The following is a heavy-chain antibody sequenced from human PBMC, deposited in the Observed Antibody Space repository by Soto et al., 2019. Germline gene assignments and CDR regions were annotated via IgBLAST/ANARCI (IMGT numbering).Heavy chain of an antibody. CDR3: AKGPFYYGSGSPPGDALDI. V-gene: IGHV3-23*01. J-gene: IGHJ3*02. CDR1: GFTFSSYA. CDR2: ISGSGGST. Sequence: PGGSLRLSCAASGFTFSSYAMGWVRQAPGKGLEWVSAISGSGGSTYYADSVKGRFTISRDNSKNTLYLQMNSLRAEDTAVYYCAKGPFYYGSGSPPGDALDIWGQGTMVTVSS. D-gene: IGHD3-10*01.